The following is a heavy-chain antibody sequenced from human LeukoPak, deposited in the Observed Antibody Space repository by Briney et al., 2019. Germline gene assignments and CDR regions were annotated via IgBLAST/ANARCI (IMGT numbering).Heavy chain of an antibody. V-gene: IGHV1-18*01. D-gene: IGHD6-13*01. CDR1: GYTFISYG. Sequence: ASVEVSCKASGYTFISYGISWVRQAPGQGLEWMGWISAYNGSTNYAQKFQGRVTMTRNTSISTAYMELSSLRSEDTAVYYCARGLSGSWYVDWFDPWGQGTLVTVSS. J-gene: IGHJ5*02. CDR2: ISAYNGST. CDR3: ARGLSGSWYVDWFDP.